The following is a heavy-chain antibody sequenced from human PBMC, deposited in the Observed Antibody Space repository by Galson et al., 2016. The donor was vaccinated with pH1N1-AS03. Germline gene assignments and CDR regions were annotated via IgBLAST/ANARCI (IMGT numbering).Heavy chain of an antibody. CDR3: ARDRGSGYDLFDYYYGMDV. Sequence: SVKVPCKASGYTFTSYAMHWVRQAPGQRLEWMGWINAGNGNTKYSQKFQCRVTITRDTSASTAYMELSSLRSEDTAVYYCARDRGSGYDLFDYYYGMDVWGQGTTVTVSS. J-gene: IGHJ6*02. CDR1: GYTFTSYA. V-gene: IGHV1-3*01. CDR2: INAGNGNT. D-gene: IGHD5-12*01.